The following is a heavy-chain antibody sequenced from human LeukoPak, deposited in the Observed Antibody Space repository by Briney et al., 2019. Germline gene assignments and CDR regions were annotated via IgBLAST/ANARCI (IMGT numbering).Heavy chain of an antibody. CDR3: ARQRVEMATIDDAFDI. J-gene: IGHJ3*02. CDR1: GGSISSYY. CDR2: IYYSGST. Sequence: PSETLSLTCTVSGGSISSYYWSWIRQPPGKGLEWIGYIYYSGSTNYNPSLKSRVTISVDTSKNQFSLKLSSVTAADTAVYYCARQRVEMATIDDAFDIWGQGTMVTVSP. D-gene: IGHD5-24*01. V-gene: IGHV4-59*08.